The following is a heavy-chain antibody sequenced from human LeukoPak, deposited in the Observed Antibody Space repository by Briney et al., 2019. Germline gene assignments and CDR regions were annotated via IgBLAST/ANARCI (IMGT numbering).Heavy chain of an antibody. CDR1: DFTFSTYS. D-gene: IGHD2-15*01. J-gene: IGHJ4*02. CDR3: VREGGYCYGDSCRYFDY. V-gene: IGHV3-21*01. CDR2: IDWSSYI. Sequence: PGGSLRLSCIASDFTFSTYSMNWVRQAPGKGLEWVSSIDWSSYIYYADSVKGRFTISRDNAENSLYLQMNSLRAEDTAVYYCVREGGYCYGDSCRYFDYWGQGTLVTVSS.